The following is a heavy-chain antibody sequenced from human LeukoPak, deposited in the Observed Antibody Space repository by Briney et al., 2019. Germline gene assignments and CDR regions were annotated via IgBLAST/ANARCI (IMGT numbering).Heavy chain of an antibody. J-gene: IGHJ4*02. CDR1: GFTFSNYG. V-gene: IGHV3-30*02. CDR2: IRYDGSNK. Sequence: QSGGSLRLSCAASGFTFSNYGMHWVRQAPGKGLEWVAFIRYDGSNKYYADSVKGRFTISRDNSKNTLYLQMNSLRAEDTAVYYCAKDPGAHYYDSGSYRRGSYFDYWGQGTLVTVSS. D-gene: IGHD3-10*01. CDR3: AKDPGAHYYDSGSYRRGSYFDY.